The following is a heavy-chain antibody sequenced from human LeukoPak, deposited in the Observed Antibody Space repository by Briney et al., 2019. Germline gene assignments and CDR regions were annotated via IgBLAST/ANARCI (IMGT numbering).Heavy chain of an antibody. CDR3: ARHCSSSSRLFDY. J-gene: IGHJ4*02. V-gene: IGHV4-39*01. D-gene: IGHD6-6*01. CDR2: IFYTGST. Sequence: PSETLSLTCTVSGGSISSSSYYWGWIRQPPGRGLEWIGTIFYTGSTYYNPSLKSRVTISVDTSKNQFSLKLNSVTAADTAVYYCARHCSSSSRLFDYWGQGTLVTVSS. CDR1: GGSISSSSYY.